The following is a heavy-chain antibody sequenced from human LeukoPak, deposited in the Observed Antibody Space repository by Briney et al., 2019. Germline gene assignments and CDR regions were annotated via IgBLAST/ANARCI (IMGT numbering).Heavy chain of an antibody. Sequence: ASVKVSCKASGYTFTGYYIHWVRQAPREGLEWMGWINPNSGGTIYAQKFQGRVTMTRDTSNSTAYMELSRLRSDDTAVYYCARDYCSGGSCWPGYWGQGTLVTVSS. CDR3: ARDYCSGGSCWPGY. CDR2: INPNSGGT. J-gene: IGHJ4*02. D-gene: IGHD2-15*01. V-gene: IGHV1-2*02. CDR1: GYTFTGYY.